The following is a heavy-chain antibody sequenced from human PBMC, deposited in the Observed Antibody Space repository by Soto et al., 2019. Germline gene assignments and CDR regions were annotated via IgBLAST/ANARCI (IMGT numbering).Heavy chain of an antibody. Sequence: GGSLRLSCAASGFTFSNYDMHWVRQGRGKGLEWVSGIGKAGDTYYVGSVRGRFTTSRENAKNSLYLQMNSLRAGDTAVYYCARGAATGFDYWGQGTLVTV. D-gene: IGHD6-13*01. CDR3: ARGAATGFDY. CDR1: GFTFSNYD. J-gene: IGHJ4*02. V-gene: IGHV3-13*04. CDR2: IGKAGDT.